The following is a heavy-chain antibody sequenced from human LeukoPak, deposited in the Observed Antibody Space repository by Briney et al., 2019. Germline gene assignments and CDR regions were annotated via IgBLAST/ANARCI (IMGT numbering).Heavy chain of an antibody. CDR2: INHSGST. J-gene: IGHJ4*02. V-gene: IGHV4-34*01. CDR1: GGSFSGYY. CDR3: ARQKKWSLTFGGTFDY. D-gene: IGHD3-16*01. Sequence: SETLSLTCAVYGGSFSGYYWSWIRQPPGKGLEWIGEINHSGSTNYNPSLKSRVTISVDTSKNQFSLKLSSVTAADTAVYYCARQKKWSLTFGGTFDYWGQGTLVTVSS.